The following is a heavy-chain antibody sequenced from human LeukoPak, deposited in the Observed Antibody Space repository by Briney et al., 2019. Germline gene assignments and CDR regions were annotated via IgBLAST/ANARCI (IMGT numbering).Heavy chain of an antibody. V-gene: IGHV1-18*01. CDR3: ARCRYYDSSGYLGPFDP. J-gene: IGHJ5*02. Sequence: GASVKVSCKASGYTFTSYGISWVRQAPGQGLEWMGWISAYNGNTNYAQKLQGRVTMTTDTSTSTAYMEPRGLRSDDTAVYYCARCRYYDSSGYLGPFDPWGQGTLVTVSS. D-gene: IGHD3-22*01. CDR2: ISAYNGNT. CDR1: GYTFTSYG.